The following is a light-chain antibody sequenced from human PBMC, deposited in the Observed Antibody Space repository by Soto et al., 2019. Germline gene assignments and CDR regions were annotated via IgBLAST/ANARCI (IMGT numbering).Light chain of an antibody. J-gene: IGKJ2*01. CDR1: QSVSSSY. CDR3: QQYGSSPRT. Sequence: EIGLTQSPGTLSLSPGERATLSCRASQSVSSSYLAWYQQKPGQAPRLLIYGASSRATGISDRFSGSGSGTDFTLTSSRLVPEDFAVYYCQQYGSSPRTFGQGTKLEIK. CDR2: GAS. V-gene: IGKV3-20*01.